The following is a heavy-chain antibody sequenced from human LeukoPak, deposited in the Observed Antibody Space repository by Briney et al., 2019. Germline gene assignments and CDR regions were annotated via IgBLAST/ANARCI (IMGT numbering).Heavy chain of an antibody. J-gene: IGHJ3*02. CDR1: EFTFSNYW. CDR2: INTEGSST. Sequence: GGSLRLSCAASEFTFSNYWMHWVRQAPGKGLVWVAHINTEGSSTRYADSVKGRFTISRDNAKNTLLLQMNNLRVEDTAVYYCARWRQLVDAFDIWGQGTMVTVSS. D-gene: IGHD6-6*01. CDR3: ARWRQLVDAFDI. V-gene: IGHV3-74*01.